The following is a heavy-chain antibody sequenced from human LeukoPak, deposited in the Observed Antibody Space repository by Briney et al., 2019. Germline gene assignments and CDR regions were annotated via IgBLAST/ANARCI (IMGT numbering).Heavy chain of an antibody. CDR3: AMWIQVWKSDY. D-gene: IGHD5-18*01. CDR2: IWYDGSNK. Sequence: PGRSLRLSCAASGFTFSSYGMHWVRQAPGKGLEWVAVIWYDGSNKYYADSVKGRFTISRDNSKNTLYLQMNGLRAEDTAVYYCAMWIQVWKSDYWGQGTLVTVSS. CDR1: GFTFSSYG. V-gene: IGHV3-33*01. J-gene: IGHJ4*02.